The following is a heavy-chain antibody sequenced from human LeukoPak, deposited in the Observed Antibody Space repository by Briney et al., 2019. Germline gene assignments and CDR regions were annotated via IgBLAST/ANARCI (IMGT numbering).Heavy chain of an antibody. J-gene: IGHJ4*02. V-gene: IGHV3-30*02. CDR1: GFTFSSYG. CDR2: IRYDGSNK. Sequence: GGSLRLSCAASGFTFSSYGMHWLRQAPGKGLEGVAFIRYDGSNKYYADSVKGRFTISRDNSKTTLYLQMNSLRAEDTAVYYCARDRDYSFDYWGQGTLVTVSS. CDR3: ARDRDYSFDY.